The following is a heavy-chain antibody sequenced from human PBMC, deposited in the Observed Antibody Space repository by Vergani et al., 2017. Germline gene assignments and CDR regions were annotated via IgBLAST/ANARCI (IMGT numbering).Heavy chain of an antibody. CDR1: GFTFSSYA. V-gene: IGHV3-30*01. CDR3: ARDYYVDGYGDYGYLDY. Sequence: QVQLVESGGGVVQPGRSLRLSCAASGFTFSSYAMHWVRQAPGKGLEWVAVISYDGSSKYYADSVKGRFTISRGNSKNTLYLKMNSLRAEDTAVYYCARDYYVDGYGDYGYLDYWGQGTLVTVSS. J-gene: IGHJ4*02. D-gene: IGHD4-17*01. CDR2: ISYDGSSK.